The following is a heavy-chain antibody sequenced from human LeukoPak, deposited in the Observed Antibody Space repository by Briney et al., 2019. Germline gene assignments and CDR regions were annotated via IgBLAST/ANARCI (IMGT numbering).Heavy chain of an antibody. D-gene: IGHD2-2*02. CDR1: GFTFSSYG. Sequence: PGGSLRLPCAASGFTFSSYGMHWVRQAPGKGLEWVAFIRYDGSNKYYADSVKGRFTISRDNSKNTLYLRMNSLRAEDTAVYYCAKPVGYCSSTSCYTRDYFDYRGQGTLVTVSS. CDR3: AKPVGYCSSTSCYTRDYFDY. CDR2: IRYDGSNK. J-gene: IGHJ4*02. V-gene: IGHV3-30*02.